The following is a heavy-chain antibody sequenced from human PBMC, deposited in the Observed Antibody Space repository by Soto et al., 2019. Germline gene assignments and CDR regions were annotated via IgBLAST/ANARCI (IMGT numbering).Heavy chain of an antibody. Sequence: QLQLQESGPGLVKPSETLSLTCTVSGGSISSSSYFWGWIRQPPGKGLEWIGSIYYSGSTYYNPSLKSRVTVSVDPSQNQFSLKLSSVTAADTAVYYCARHPSDFWFDPWGQGTLVTVSS. CDR2: IYYSGST. D-gene: IGHD2-21*02. CDR3: ARHPSDFWFDP. V-gene: IGHV4-39*01. CDR1: GGSISSSSYF. J-gene: IGHJ5*02.